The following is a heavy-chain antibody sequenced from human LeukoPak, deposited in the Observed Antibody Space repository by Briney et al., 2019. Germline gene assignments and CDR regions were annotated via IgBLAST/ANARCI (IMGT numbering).Heavy chain of an antibody. Sequence: SETLSLTCAVSGGSIRGYYWSWVRQSPGKGLEWIGDINQNAGTDYNPSLKSRVTMSIDSSKDQISLNVTAATAADTAIYYCARGRTRLSWLDPWGQGTLVTVSS. D-gene: IGHD6-6*01. V-gene: IGHV4-34*01. J-gene: IGHJ5*02. CDR1: GGSIRGYY. CDR2: INQNAGT. CDR3: ARGRTRLSWLDP.